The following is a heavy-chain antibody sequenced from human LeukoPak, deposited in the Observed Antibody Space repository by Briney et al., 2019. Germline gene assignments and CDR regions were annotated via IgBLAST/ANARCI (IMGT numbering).Heavy chain of an antibody. CDR1: GGSISTYY. V-gene: IGHV4-59*08. CDR3: ARREDFWYFDL. J-gene: IGHJ2*01. CDR2: IYYTGST. Sequence: PSETLSLTCTISGGSISTYYWSWIRQPPGKGLEWIGYIYYTGSTTYNPSLKSRVTISVDTSKNHFSLKLIFVTAADTAVYFCARREDFWYFDLWGRGTLVTVSS.